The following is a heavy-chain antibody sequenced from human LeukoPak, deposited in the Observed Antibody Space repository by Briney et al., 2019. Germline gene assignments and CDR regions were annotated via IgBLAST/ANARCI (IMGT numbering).Heavy chain of an antibody. CDR1: GFTLGTYI. CDR3: ARERQDTIVHSGAFDI. CDR2: VASDGSQT. J-gene: IGHJ3*02. Sequence: GKSLRLSCGASGFTLGTYIMHWVRQAPGKGLQWVAAVASDGSQTFYIESVRGRFTISRDNSKNTLYLQMNTLRAEDTAVYFCARERQDTIVHSGAFDIWGQGTVVTVSS. V-gene: IGHV3-30-3*01. D-gene: IGHD3-10*01.